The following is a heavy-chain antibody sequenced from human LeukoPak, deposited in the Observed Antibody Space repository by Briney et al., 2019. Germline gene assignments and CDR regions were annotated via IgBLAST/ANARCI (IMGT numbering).Heavy chain of an antibody. CDR2: IYYSGST. CDR3: ARLDLYYDILTGYSTLFDY. CDR1: GGSISSYY. Sequence: SETLSLTCTVSGGSISSYYWGWIRQPPGKGLEWIGYIYYSGSTNYNPSLKSRVTISVDTSKNQFSLKLSSVTAADTAVYYCARLDLYYDILTGYSTLFDYWGQGTLVTVSS. V-gene: IGHV4-59*08. D-gene: IGHD3-9*01. J-gene: IGHJ4*02.